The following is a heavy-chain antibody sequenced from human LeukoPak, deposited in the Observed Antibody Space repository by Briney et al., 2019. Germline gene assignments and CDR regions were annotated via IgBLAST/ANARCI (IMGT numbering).Heavy chain of an antibody. CDR3: AGAYCSSTSCYHYFDY. Sequence: SETLSLTCAVYGGSFSGYYWSWIRQPPGKGLEWIGEINHSGSTNYNPSLKSRVTISVDTSKNQFSRKLSSVTAADTAVYYCAGAYCSSTSCYHYFDYWGQGTLVTVSS. D-gene: IGHD2-2*01. CDR2: INHSGST. CDR1: GGSFSGYY. V-gene: IGHV4-34*01. J-gene: IGHJ4*02.